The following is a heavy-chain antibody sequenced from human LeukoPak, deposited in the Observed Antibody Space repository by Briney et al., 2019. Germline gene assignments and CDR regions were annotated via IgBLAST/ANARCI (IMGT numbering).Heavy chain of an antibody. V-gene: IGHV3-66*02. Sequence: GGSLRLSCAASGFTVSSNYMSWVRQAPGKGLEWVSVIYSGGSTYYADSVKGRFTISRDNSKNTLYLQMNSLRAEDTAVYYCARARPYYYDSSGYSETYASDIWGQGTMVTGSS. D-gene: IGHD3-22*01. J-gene: IGHJ3*02. CDR3: ARARPYYYDSSGYSETYASDI. CDR1: GFTVSSNY. CDR2: IYSGGST.